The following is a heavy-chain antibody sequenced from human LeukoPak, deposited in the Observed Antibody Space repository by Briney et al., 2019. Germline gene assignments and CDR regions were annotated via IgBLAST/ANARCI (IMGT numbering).Heavy chain of an antibody. Sequence: GGSLRLSCAASGFTFSRYWMHWVRQAPGKGLVWVSRINGDGSTTSYADSVKGGFTISRDNAKNTLYLQMNSLRAEDTAVYYCATGNYYDSRGYYTFGHWGQGTPVTVSS. CDR3: ATGNYYDSRGYYTFGH. V-gene: IGHV3-74*01. CDR2: INGDGSTT. CDR1: GFTFSRYW. D-gene: IGHD3-22*01. J-gene: IGHJ1*01.